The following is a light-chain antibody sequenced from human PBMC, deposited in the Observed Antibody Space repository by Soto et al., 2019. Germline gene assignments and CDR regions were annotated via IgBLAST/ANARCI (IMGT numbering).Light chain of an antibody. CDR2: GVS. J-gene: IGLJ2*01. CDR3: SSYKTSSTVVV. V-gene: IGLV2-14*01. Sequence: QSALTQRASVSGSPGQSITISCTGTSSDIGGYNYVSWYQQYPGKAPKLMIFGVSDRPSGVSNRFSGSKSGTTASLTISGLQAEDEADYYCSSYKTSSTVVVFGGGTKLTVL. CDR1: SSDIGGYNY.